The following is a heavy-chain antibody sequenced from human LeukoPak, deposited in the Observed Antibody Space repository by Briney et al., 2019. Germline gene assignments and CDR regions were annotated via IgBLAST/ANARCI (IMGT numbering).Heavy chain of an antibody. V-gene: IGHV4-59*01. CDR2: IYYIGST. CDR1: GGSIYNYY. CDR3: ARGVGGGKMDWYFDP. D-gene: IGHD4-23*01. J-gene: IGHJ2*01. Sequence: SETLSLTCTVSGGSIYNYYWTWIRQPPGKALEWIGSIYYIGSTNYNPSLKSRLTISVDTSKNQFSLKLSSVTAADTAFYYCARGVGGGKMDWYFDPWGRGTLVTVSS.